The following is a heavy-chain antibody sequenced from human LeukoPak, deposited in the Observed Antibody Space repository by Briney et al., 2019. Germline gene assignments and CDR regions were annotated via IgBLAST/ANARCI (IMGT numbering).Heavy chain of an antibody. D-gene: IGHD3-3*01. CDR1: GGSISSYY. Sequence: PSETLSLTRTVSGGSISSYYWSWIRQPPGKGLEWIGYIYYSGSTNYNPSLKSRVTISVDTSKNQFSLKLSSVTAADTAVYYCASSLRFLEWYAFDIWGQGTMVTVSS. CDR2: IYYSGST. CDR3: ASSLRFLEWYAFDI. V-gene: IGHV4-59*01. J-gene: IGHJ3*02.